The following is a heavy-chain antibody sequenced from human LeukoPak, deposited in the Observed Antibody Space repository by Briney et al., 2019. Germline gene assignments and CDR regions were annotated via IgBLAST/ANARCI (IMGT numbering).Heavy chain of an antibody. CDR2: IYPGDSDT. Sequence: GESLKISCKGSGYSFTNYWIGWVRQMPGKGLEWMGIIYPGDSDTRYSPSFQGQVTISADKSISTAYLQWSSLKASDTAMYYCARLPASWDSSGYSGAFDIWGQGTMVTVSS. CDR1: GYSFTNYW. V-gene: IGHV5-51*01. J-gene: IGHJ3*02. D-gene: IGHD3-22*01. CDR3: ARLPASWDSSGYSGAFDI.